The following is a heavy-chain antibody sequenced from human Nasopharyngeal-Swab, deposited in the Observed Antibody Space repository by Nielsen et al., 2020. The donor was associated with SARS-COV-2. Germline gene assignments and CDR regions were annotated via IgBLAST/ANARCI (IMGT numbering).Heavy chain of an antibody. CDR2: MNSDGSTI. CDR3: ATAGNYRFDN. J-gene: IGHJ4*01. Sequence: GESLKISCAASGFTFSSSWMHWIRQDPGKGLLWVARMNSDGSTINYGDSVMGRFIISRDSAKNMLYLQMYSLRAEDTAVYYCATAGNYRFDNWGHGTLVTVSS. D-gene: IGHD3-16*02. V-gene: IGHV3-74*01. CDR1: GFTFSSSW.